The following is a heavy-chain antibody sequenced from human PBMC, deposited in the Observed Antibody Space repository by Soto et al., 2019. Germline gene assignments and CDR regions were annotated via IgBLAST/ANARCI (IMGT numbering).Heavy chain of an antibody. CDR1: GGTFSSYA. CDR3: ARVMDVYSSSGPFDY. J-gene: IGHJ4*02. CDR2: IIPIFGTA. D-gene: IGHD6-6*01. Sequence: SLKVACKASGGTFSSYAISWVRQAPGQGLEWMGGIIPIFGTANYAQKFQGRVTITADKSTSTAYMELSSLRSEDTAVYYCARVMDVYSSSGPFDYWGQGTLVTVSS. V-gene: IGHV1-69*06.